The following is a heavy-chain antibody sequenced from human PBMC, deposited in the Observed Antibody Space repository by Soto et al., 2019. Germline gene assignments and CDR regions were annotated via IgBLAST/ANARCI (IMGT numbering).Heavy chain of an antibody. CDR3: ARVLYYYDSSGYYQGAFDI. D-gene: IGHD3-22*01. Sequence: QVQLVQSGAEVKQPGSSVKVSCKASGGTFSSYAISWVRQAPGQGLEWMGGIIPIFGTANYAQKFQGRVTITADESTSTAYMELSSLGSEDTAVYYCARVLYYYDSSGYYQGAFDIWGQGTMVTVSS. J-gene: IGHJ3*02. V-gene: IGHV1-69*01. CDR2: IIPIFGTA. CDR1: GGTFSSYA.